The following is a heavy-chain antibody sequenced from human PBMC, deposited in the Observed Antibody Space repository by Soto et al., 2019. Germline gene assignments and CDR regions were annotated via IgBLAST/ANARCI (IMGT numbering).Heavy chain of an antibody. V-gene: IGHV3-7*05. J-gene: IGHJ6*02. D-gene: IGHD6-19*01. Sequence: ESGGGLVQPGGSLRLSCAASGFTFSSYWMSWVRQAPGKGLEWVANIKQDGSEKYYVDSVKGRFTISRDNAKNSLYLQMNSLRAEDTAVYYCAREIGYSSGWYPNYYYYGMDVWGQGTTVTVSS. CDR1: GFTFSSYW. CDR2: IKQDGSEK. CDR3: AREIGYSSGWYPNYYYYGMDV.